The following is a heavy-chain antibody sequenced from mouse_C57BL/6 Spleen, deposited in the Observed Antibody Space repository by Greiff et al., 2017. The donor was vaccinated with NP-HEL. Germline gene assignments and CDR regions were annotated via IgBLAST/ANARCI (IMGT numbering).Heavy chain of an antibody. V-gene: IGHV1-69*01. CDR2: IDPSDSYT. CDR3: AGDIAMDY. Sequence: QVQLQQPGAELVMPGASVKLSCKASGYTFTSYWMHWVKQRPGQGLEWIGEIDPSDSYTNYNQKFKGKSTLTVDKSSSTAYMQLSSLTSEDSAVYYCAGDIAMDYWGQGTSVTVSS. J-gene: IGHJ4*01. CDR1: GYTFTSYW.